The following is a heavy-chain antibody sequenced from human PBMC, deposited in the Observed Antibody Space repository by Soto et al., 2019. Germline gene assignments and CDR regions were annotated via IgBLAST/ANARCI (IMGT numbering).Heavy chain of an antibody. CDR2: ISWDGGST. CDR3: AKDMRPYSGSYYYYGMDV. V-gene: IGHV3-43*01. D-gene: IGHD1-26*01. J-gene: IGHJ6*01. CDR1: VFTFDDYA. Sequence: PRGSLLLSCATSVFTFDDYAMPWVRQAPGKGLDWVSLISWDGGSTYYADSVKGRFTISRDNSKNSLYLQMNSLRTEDTALYYCAKDMRPYSGSYYYYGMDVWGQGTTVTVSS.